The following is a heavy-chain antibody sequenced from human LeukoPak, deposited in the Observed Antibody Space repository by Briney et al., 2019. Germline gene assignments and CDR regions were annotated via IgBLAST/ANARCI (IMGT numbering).Heavy chain of an antibody. CDR1: GGTFSSYT. D-gene: IGHD3-22*01. V-gene: IGHV1-69*02. CDR3: ARAYDSSGYYDAFDI. J-gene: IGHJ3*02. Sequence: SVKVSCKASGGTFSSYTLSWVRQAPGQGLEWMGRIIPILGIVNYAQQFQGRVTIIADKSTNTAYMELSNLRSEDTAVYYCARAYDSSGYYDAFDIWGQGTMVTVSS. CDR2: IIPILGIV.